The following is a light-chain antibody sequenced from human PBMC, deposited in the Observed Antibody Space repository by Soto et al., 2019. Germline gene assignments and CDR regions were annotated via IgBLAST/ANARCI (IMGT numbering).Light chain of an antibody. CDR3: QQLNAYPYT. V-gene: IGKV1-9*01. CDR2: AAS. J-gene: IGKJ2*01. CDR1: QGISSY. Sequence: IQLTQSPSSLSASIGDRVTITCRASQGISSYFAWYQQKPGKAPKVLIYAASTLQNGVPPRFSGSGSGTDFTLTISSLQPEDFATYYCQQLNAYPYTFGQGTQLEIK.